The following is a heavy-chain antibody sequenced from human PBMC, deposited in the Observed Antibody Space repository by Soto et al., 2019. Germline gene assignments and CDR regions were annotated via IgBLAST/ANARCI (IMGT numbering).Heavy chain of an antibody. CDR3: ARPEMGTFDY. CDR1: GFTFSSYG. J-gene: IGHJ4*02. D-gene: IGHD1-1*01. Sequence: QVQLVESGGGVVQPGRSLRLSCAASGFTFSSYGMHWVRQAPGKGLEWVAVIWYDGSNKYYADSVKGRFTISRDNSKNTLYPQMNSLRAEDTAVYYCARPEMGTFDYWGQGTLVTVSS. CDR2: IWYDGSNK. V-gene: IGHV3-33*01.